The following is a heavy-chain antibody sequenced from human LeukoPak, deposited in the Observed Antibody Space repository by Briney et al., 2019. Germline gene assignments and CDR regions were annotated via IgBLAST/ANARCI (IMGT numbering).Heavy chain of an antibody. J-gene: IGHJ4*02. D-gene: IGHD2-21*01. Sequence: TGGSLRLSCAASGFTFISYAMHWVRQAPGKGLEWVAVISYDGSNKYYADFVKGRFTISRDNSKNTLYLQMNSLRAEDTAVYYFATRVVVLAGGARETLDTVP. CDR1: GFTFISYA. CDR2: ISYDGSNK. V-gene: IGHV3-30*01. CDR3: ATRVVVLAG.